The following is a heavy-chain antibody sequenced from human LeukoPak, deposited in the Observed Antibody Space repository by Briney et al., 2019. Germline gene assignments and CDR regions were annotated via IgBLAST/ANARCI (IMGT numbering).Heavy chain of an antibody. CDR1: AFTFSSYS. Sequence: GGSLRLSCAASAFTFSSYSMNWVRQAPGKGLEWVSSISSSSTYIYYADSMKGRFTISRDNAKNSLYLQMNSLRAEDTAAYYCARDNGVATPYYFDYWGQGTLVTVSS. CDR2: ISSSSTYI. J-gene: IGHJ4*02. D-gene: IGHD5-12*01. CDR3: ARDNGVATPYYFDY. V-gene: IGHV3-21*01.